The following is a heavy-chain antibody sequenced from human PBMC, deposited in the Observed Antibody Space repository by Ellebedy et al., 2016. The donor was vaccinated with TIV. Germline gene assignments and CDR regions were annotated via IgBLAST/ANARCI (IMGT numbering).Heavy chain of an antibody. D-gene: IGHD1-26*01. CDR3: STGPAVGMDV. Sequence: GGSLRLXXAASGFIFTNYALSWVRQAPGKGLEWVSGITGGDGGGTYYADSVKGRFTISKDNSKNTLYLQMNSLKTEDTAVYYCSTGPAVGMDVWGQGTTVTVSS. CDR2: ITGGDGGGT. CDR1: GFIFTNYA. V-gene: IGHV3-23*01. J-gene: IGHJ6*02.